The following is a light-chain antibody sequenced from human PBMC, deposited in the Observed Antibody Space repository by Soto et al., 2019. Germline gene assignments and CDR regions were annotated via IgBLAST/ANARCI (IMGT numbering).Light chain of an antibody. CDR2: DNN. J-gene: IGLJ2*01. V-gene: IGLV1-51*01. CDR1: SSNIGNNY. CDR3: GTWDSSLSACVV. Sequence: QSVLTQPPSVSAAPGQTVTISCSGSSSNIGNNYVSWYQQLPGTAPKLLIYDNNKRPSGIPDRFSGSKSGTSATLGITGLQTGDEADYYCGTWDSSLSACVVFGGGTKLTVL.